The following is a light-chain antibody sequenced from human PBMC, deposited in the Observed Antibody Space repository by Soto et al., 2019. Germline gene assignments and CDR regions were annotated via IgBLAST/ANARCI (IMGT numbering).Light chain of an antibody. CDR2: GAS. CDR3: QQYSFLTRT. J-gene: IGKJ1*01. V-gene: IGKV3-20*01. Sequence: IVLTQSAGTPSLPAGERATLSCWASQNVLSKYLAWYQQKPGQAPRLLIYGASTRATGIPDRFGGSGSGTDFTLTISRLEAEDVAVYYGQQYSFLTRTFGQGTKVDI. CDR1: QNVLSKY.